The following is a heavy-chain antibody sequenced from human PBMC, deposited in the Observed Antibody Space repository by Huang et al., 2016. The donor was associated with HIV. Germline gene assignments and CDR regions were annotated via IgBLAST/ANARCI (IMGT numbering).Heavy chain of an antibody. V-gene: IGHV3-48*01. J-gene: IGHJ4*02. CDR1: GFIFNIYP. D-gene: IGHD6-25*01. Sequence: EVHLVESGGGLVQPGGSLRLSCAASGFIFNIYPMHWFRQAPGKGPEWLSKIVTTGYTFHYADSVKGRFTISRDNAKTSLFLQMSNLNVDDTAVYYCEGGGFWGQGAPVVVSS. CDR2: IVTTGYTF. CDR3: EGGGF.